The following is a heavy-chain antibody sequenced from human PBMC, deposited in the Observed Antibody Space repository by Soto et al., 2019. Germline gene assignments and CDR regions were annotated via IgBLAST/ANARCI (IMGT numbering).Heavy chain of an antibody. CDR2: ISAYNGNT. V-gene: IGHV1-18*04. D-gene: IGHD2-15*01. Sequence: ASVKVSCKASGYTFTSYGISWVRQAPGQGLEWMGWISAYNGNTNYAHKLQGRVTMTTDTPTSTAYMELRSLRSDDTAVYYCARDMAQSSSGGLGDFDYWGKGTRVTVPS. CDR3: ARDMAQSSSGGLGDFDY. CDR1: GYTFTSYG. J-gene: IGHJ4*02.